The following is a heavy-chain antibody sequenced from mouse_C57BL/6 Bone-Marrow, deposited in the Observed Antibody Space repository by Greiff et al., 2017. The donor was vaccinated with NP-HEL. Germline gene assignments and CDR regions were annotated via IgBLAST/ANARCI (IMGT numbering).Heavy chain of an antibody. V-gene: IGHV1-18*01. CDR2: INPNNGGT. D-gene: IGHD2-3*01. J-gene: IGHJ4*01. Sequence: VQLQQSGPELVKPGASVKIPCKASGYTFTDYNMDWVKQSHGKSLEWIGDINPNNGGTIYNQKFKGKATLTVDKSSSTAYMELRSLTSEDTAVYYCARSSRWLLRYYYAMDYWGQGTSVTVSS. CDR3: ARSSRWLLRYYYAMDY. CDR1: GYTFTDYN.